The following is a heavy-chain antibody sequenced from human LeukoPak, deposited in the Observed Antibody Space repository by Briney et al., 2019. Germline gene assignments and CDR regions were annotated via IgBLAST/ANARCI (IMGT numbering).Heavy chain of an antibody. D-gene: IGHD1-26*01. Sequence: PGGSLRLSCAASGFTFSTYNMNWVRQAPGKGLEWVSSISRSSNYIYYADSVKGRFTISRDNAKNSLYLQMNSLRVEDTDVYYCARDVGASAPDAFDIWGQGTMVTVSS. CDR2: ISRSSNYI. V-gene: IGHV3-21*01. J-gene: IGHJ3*02. CDR3: ARDVGASAPDAFDI. CDR1: GFTFSTYN.